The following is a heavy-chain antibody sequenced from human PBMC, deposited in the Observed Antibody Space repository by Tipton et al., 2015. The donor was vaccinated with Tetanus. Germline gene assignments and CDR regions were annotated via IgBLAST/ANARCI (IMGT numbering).Heavy chain of an antibody. CDR3: ARHNSGYFTFFDS. CDR2: IYSGGDT. CDR1: SVSIADNTNY. V-gene: IGHV4-39*01. D-gene: IGHD3-3*01. J-gene: IGHJ4*02. Sequence: TLSLTCTVSSVSIADNTNYWGWIRQPPGKGLEWIGSIYSGGDTYSNPSLKSRVTMSVDTSRNQFSLRLSSVTAADTAEYYCARHNSGYFTFFDSWGQGILVTVSS.